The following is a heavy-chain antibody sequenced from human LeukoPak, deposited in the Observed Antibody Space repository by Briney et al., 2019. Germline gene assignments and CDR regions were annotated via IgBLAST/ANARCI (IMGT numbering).Heavy chain of an antibody. V-gene: IGHV4-59*08. CDR2: IYYSGST. J-gene: IGHJ3*02. D-gene: IGHD6-19*01. CDR3: ARLTEYSSGWYGSDAFDI. Sequence: SETLSLTCTVSGGSISSYYWSWILQPPGKGLEWIGYIYYSGSTNYNPSLKSRVTISVDTSKNQFSLKLSSVTAADTAVYYCARLTEYSSGWYGSDAFDIWGQGTMVTVSS. CDR1: GGSISSYY.